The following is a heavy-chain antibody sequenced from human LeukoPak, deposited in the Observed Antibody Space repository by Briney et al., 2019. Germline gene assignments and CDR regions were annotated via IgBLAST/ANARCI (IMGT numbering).Heavy chain of an antibody. CDR3: ASYSSSPLFDY. V-gene: IGHV4-34*01. CDR1: SGSFSGYY. D-gene: IGHD6-6*01. CDR2: INHSGST. J-gene: IGHJ4*02. Sequence: PSETLSLTCAVYSGSFSGYYWSWIRQPPGKGLEWIGEINHSGSTNYNPSLKSRVTISVDTSKNQFSLKLSSVTAADTAVYYCASYSSSPLFDYWGQGTLVTVSS.